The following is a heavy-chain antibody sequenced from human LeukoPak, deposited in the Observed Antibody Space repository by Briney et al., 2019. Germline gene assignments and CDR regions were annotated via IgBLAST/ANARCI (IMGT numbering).Heavy chain of an antibody. CDR1: DGSINSYY. V-gene: IGHV4-59*01. CDR2: IYYNGNT. D-gene: IGHD1-26*01. CDR3: ARGRSNYYGMDV. Sequence: SETLSLTCTVSDGSINSYYWNWIRRPPGKGLEWIGYIYYNGNTNYSPSLKSRVTMSVDTSKNLFSLKVSSVTAADTAVYYCARGRSNYYGMDVWGQGTTVTVPS. J-gene: IGHJ6*02.